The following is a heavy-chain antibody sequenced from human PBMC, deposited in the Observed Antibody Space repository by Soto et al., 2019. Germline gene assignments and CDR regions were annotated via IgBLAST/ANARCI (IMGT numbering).Heavy chain of an antibody. V-gene: IGHV1-69*19. Sequence: QGQLVQSGAEMKKPGSSVKVSCQSSEGTFNTYAMNWLRQAPGQGPEWMGDISPMFGAANYAPKFQGRVTITADESTGTSYMQLSSLTSEDTALYFCAREVQVHTPAFVYWGQGTLVTVSS. D-gene: IGHD3-10*01. CDR1: EGTFNTYA. J-gene: IGHJ4*02. CDR3: AREVQVHTPAFVY. CDR2: ISPMFGAA.